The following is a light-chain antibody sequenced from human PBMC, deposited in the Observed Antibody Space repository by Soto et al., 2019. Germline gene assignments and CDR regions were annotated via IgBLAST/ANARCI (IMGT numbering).Light chain of an antibody. Sequence: IQMTQCPSTLSASVGDSVTITCRARQSFXSWIVWCQQQPGKAPKILXDDPSSLERGGPSRLSGSGSATEFTLTISSLQPDDFATYYSQQYKSDPWTFGQGTKVDI. CDR1: QSFXSW. V-gene: IGKV1-5*01. J-gene: IGKJ1*01. CDR2: DPS. CDR3: QQYKSDPWT.